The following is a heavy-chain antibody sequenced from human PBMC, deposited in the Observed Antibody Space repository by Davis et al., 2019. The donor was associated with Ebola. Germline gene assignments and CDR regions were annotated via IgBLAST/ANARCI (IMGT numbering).Heavy chain of an antibody. D-gene: IGHD3-3*01. CDR3: ARGVSTDYDFWSGYYWGWFDP. J-gene: IGHJ5*02. Sequence: GESLKISCAASGFTVSSNYTSWVRQAPGKGLEWVAVIWYDGSNKYYADSVKGRFTISRDNSKNTLYLQMNSLRAEDTAVYYCARGVSTDYDFWSGYYWGWFDPWGQGTLVTVSS. CDR1: GFTVSSNY. V-gene: IGHV3-33*08. CDR2: IWYDGSNK.